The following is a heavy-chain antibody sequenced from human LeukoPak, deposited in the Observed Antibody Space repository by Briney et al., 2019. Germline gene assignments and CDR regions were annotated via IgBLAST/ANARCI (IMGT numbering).Heavy chain of an antibody. J-gene: IGHJ6*04. V-gene: IGHV3-30*04. CDR1: GFTFSTYA. CDR3: AELGITMIGGV. Sequence: GGSLRLSCAASGFTFSTYAIHWVRQAPGKGLEWVAVISYDGSNKFYADSVKGRFTISRDNAKNSLYLQMNSLRAEDTAVYYRAELGITMIGGVWGKGTTVTISS. CDR2: ISYDGSNK. D-gene: IGHD3-10*02.